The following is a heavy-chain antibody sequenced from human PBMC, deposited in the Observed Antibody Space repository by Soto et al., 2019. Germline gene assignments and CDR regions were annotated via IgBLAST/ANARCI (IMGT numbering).Heavy chain of an antibody. CDR3: ARDLGGYVHLWEKSNY. V-gene: IGHV3-30*04. CDR1: GFRFSGFA. D-gene: IGHD5-12*01. CDR2: ISFDGSEK. J-gene: IGHJ4*02. Sequence: QVQLVESGGGVVQPGASLRLSCAASGFRFSGFAMHWVRQAPGKGREWVAVISFDGSEKFYVDSVKGRFSISRDDFHSTVFLQMDSLRPEDTGVYYCARDLGGYVHLWEKSNYWGQGTLVNVSS.